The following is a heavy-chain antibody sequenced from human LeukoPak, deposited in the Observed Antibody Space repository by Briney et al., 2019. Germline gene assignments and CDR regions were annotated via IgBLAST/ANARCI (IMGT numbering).Heavy chain of an antibody. CDR3: GRDGGLVIGRTSSSYVDY. CDR1: GFTFSSYS. Sequence: GGSLRLSCAASGFTFSSYSMNWVRQAPGKGLEWVSSISSSSSYIYYADSVKGRFTISRDNAKNSLYLQMNSLKTEDTGVYYCGRDGGLVIGRTSSSYVDYWGQGTPVTVSS. CDR2: ISSSSSYI. J-gene: IGHJ4*02. V-gene: IGHV3-21*03. D-gene: IGHD3-16*01.